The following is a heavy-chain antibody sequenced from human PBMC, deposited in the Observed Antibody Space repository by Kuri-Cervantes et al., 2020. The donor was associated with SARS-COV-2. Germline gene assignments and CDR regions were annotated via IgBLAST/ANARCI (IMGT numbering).Heavy chain of an antibody. V-gene: IGHV1-46*01. J-gene: IGHJ6*03. Sequence: ASVKVSCKASGYTFTSYYMHWVRQAPGQGLEWMGIINPSGGSTSYAQKFQGRVTISVDTSKNQFSLKLSSVTAADTAVYYCARHGDSGWYNYYYYMDVWGKGTTVTVSS. D-gene: IGHD6-19*01. CDR3: ARHGDSGWYNYYYYMDV. CDR2: INPSGGST. CDR1: GYTFTSYY.